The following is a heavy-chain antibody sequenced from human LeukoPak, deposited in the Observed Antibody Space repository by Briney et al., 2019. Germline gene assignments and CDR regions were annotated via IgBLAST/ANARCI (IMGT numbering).Heavy chain of an antibody. CDR3: AKDQNYYDSSGYCDY. CDR2: ISGSGGST. D-gene: IGHD3-22*01. CDR1: GFTFSSYA. J-gene: IGHJ4*02. Sequence: GGSLRLSCAASGFTFSSYAMSWVRQAPGKGLEWVSAISGSGGSTYYADSVKGRFTISRDNSKNTLYLQMTSLRAEDTAVYYCAKDQNYYDSSGYCDYWGQGTLVTVSS. V-gene: IGHV3-23*01.